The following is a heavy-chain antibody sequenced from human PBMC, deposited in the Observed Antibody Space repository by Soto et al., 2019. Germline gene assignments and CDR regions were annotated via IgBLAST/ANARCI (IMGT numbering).Heavy chain of an antibody. CDR1: GFTFTAYD. D-gene: IGHD2-21*02. CDR2: ISPSGDTT. V-gene: IGHV3-23*01. CDR3: AFKGTAKPFY. J-gene: IGHJ1*01. Sequence: GGSLRLSCAASGFTFTAYDLTWVRQAPGKGLDWVSGISPSGDTTYYADSVKGRFTISRDNSKTVLYLQMNSLRAEDTAVYYCAFKGTAKPFYWGQGTLVTVSS.